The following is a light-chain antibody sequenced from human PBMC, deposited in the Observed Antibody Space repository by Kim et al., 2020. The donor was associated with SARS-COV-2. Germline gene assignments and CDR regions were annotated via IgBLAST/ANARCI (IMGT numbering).Light chain of an antibody. Sequence: VSPGERATLACRASQTISSNLAWYQQKPGQALRLLIYAASTRATDIPATFSGSGSGTEFTLTISSLQSEDFAVYYCQQYLNWPLTFGGGTKVDIK. CDR3: QQYLNWPLT. CDR1: QTISSN. V-gene: IGKV3-15*01. CDR2: AAS. J-gene: IGKJ4*01.